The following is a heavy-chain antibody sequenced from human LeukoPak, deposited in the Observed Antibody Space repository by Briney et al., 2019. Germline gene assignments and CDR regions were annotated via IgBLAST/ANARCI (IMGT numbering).Heavy chain of an antibody. CDR1: GFTFSSYW. Sequence: GGSLRLSCAASGFTFSSYWMSWVRQAPGKGLEWVANIKQDGSEKYYVDSVKGRFTISRDNAKNSLYLQMNSPRAEDTAVYYCARVATGGYSYGYNSKPSYYFDYWGQGTLSPSPQ. CDR2: IKQDGSEK. CDR3: ARVATGGYSYGYNSKPSYYFDY. V-gene: IGHV3-7*01. J-gene: IGHJ4*02. D-gene: IGHD5-18*01.